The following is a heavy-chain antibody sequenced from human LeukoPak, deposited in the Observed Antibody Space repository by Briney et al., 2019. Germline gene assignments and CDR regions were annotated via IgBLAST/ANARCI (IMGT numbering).Heavy chain of an antibody. CDR3: ARDRQSLTGYYTPPAFDI. J-gene: IGHJ3*02. CDR2: ISGSGTNT. V-gene: IGHV3-23*01. Sequence: GGSLRLSCAASGFTFSSYAMSWVRQAPGKGLEWVSVISGSGTNTYYADSVKGRFTISRDNSKNTLYLQMNSLRAEDTALYYCARDRQSLTGYYTPPAFDIWGQGTMVTVSS. D-gene: IGHD3-9*01. CDR1: GFTFSSYA.